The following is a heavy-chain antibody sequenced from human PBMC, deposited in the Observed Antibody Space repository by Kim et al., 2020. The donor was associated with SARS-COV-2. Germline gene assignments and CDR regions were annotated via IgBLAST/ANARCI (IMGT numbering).Heavy chain of an antibody. CDR2: ISAYNGNT. Sequence: ASVKVSCKASGYTFTSYGISWVRQAPGQGLEWMGWISAYNGNTNYAQKLQGRVTMTTDTSTSTAYMELRSLRSDDTAVYYCARDTKPGRRGYYYDSSGPDAFDIWGQGTMVTVSS. D-gene: IGHD3-22*01. J-gene: IGHJ3*02. CDR3: ARDTKPGRRGYYYDSSGPDAFDI. V-gene: IGHV1-18*01. CDR1: GYTFTSYG.